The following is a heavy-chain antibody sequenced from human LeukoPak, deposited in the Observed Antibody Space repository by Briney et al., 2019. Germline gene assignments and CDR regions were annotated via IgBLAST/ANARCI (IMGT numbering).Heavy chain of an antibody. Sequence: GGSLRLSCAASGFTFSDYYVSWIRQAPGKGLEWVSYISSSGSTIYYADSVKGRFTISRDNAKNSLYLQMNSLRAEDTAVYYCARDSRSVDRYDYVWGSYPGNPDYWGQGTLVTVSS. J-gene: IGHJ4*02. CDR2: ISSSGSTI. V-gene: IGHV3-11*01. CDR1: GFTFSDYY. CDR3: ARDSRSVDRYDYVWGSYPGNPDY. D-gene: IGHD3-16*02.